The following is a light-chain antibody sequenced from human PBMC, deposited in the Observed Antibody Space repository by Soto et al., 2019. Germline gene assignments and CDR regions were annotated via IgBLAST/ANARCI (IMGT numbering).Light chain of an antibody. CDR3: QSYDGSLSGWYV. J-gene: IGLJ1*01. CDR2: GNS. V-gene: IGLV1-40*01. Sequence: QSVLTQPPSVSGAPGQRVTISCTGSSSNIGAGYDVHWYQQLPGTAPKLLIYGNSNRPSGVPDRFSGSKSGTSASLAITGLQAEDEADYYCQSYDGSLSGWYVFGTGTKLTVL. CDR1: SSNIGAGYD.